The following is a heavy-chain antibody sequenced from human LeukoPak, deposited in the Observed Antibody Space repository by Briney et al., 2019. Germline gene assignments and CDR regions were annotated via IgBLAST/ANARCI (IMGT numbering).Heavy chain of an antibody. CDR3: AKVMGYDSSGYINY. J-gene: IGHJ4*02. CDR1: GFTFSSCA. V-gene: IGHV3-23*01. CDR2: ISGSGGST. D-gene: IGHD3-22*01. Sequence: GGSLRLSCAASGFTFSSCAMSWVRQAPGKGLEWVSGISGSGGSTYYADSVKGRFTISRDNSKNTLYLQMNSLRAEDTAVYYCAKVMGYDSSGYINYWGQGTLVTVSS.